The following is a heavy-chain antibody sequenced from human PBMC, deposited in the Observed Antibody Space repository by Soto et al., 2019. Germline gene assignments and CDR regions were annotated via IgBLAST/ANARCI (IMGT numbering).Heavy chain of an antibody. CDR2: INHSGST. V-gene: IGHV4-34*01. Sequence: QVQLQQWGAGLLKPSETLSLTCAVYCGSFSGYYWSWIRQPPGKGLEWIGEINHSGSTNYNPSLKSRVTMSVDTSKNQFSLKLSXVTAADXAVXXCARTSRFDCWGQGTLVTVSS. CDR1: CGSFSGYY. J-gene: IGHJ4*02. D-gene: IGHD6-6*01. CDR3: ARTSRFDC.